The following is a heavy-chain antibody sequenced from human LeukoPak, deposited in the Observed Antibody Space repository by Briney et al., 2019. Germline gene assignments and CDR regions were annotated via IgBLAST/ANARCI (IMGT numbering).Heavy chain of an antibody. CDR3: ASAVAGLDWFDP. Sequence: PSQTLSLTCAVSGGSISSGGYSWSWIRRPPGKGLEWIGYIYHSGSTYYNPSLKSRVTISVDTSKNQFSLKLSSVTAADTAVYYCASAVAGLDWFDPWGQGTLVTVSS. CDR2: IYHSGST. V-gene: IGHV4-30-2*02. J-gene: IGHJ5*02. CDR1: GGSISSGGYS. D-gene: IGHD6-19*01.